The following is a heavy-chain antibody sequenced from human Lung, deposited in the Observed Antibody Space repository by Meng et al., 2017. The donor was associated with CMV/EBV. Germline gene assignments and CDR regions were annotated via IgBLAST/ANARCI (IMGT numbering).Heavy chain of an antibody. CDR1: GFTLSNFA. Sequence: GEXXKISCAASGFTLSNFAVSWVRLPPGKGLQWVSPITASGGSTYYADSVKGRFTVSRDNSKSTLYLQMNSLRAEDTAIYYCAKADSSSRYRENYEYWGQGTLVTVSS. V-gene: IGHV3-23*01. CDR2: ITASGGST. CDR3: AKADSSSRYRENYEY. J-gene: IGHJ4*02. D-gene: IGHD6-13*01.